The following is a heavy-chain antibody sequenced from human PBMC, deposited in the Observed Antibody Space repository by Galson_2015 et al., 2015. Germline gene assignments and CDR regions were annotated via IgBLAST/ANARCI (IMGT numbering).Heavy chain of an antibody. CDR2: ISAYNGNT. D-gene: IGHD2-15*01. CDR3: ARGGYCSGGSCYPRAAFDI. Sequence: QSGAEVKKPGASVKVSCKASGYTFTSYGISWVRQAPGQGPEWMGWISAYNGNTNYAQKLQGRVTMTTDTSTSTAYMELRSLRSDDTAVYYCARGGYCSGGSCYPRAAFDIWGQGTMVTVSS. J-gene: IGHJ3*02. V-gene: IGHV1-18*01. CDR1: GYTFTSYG.